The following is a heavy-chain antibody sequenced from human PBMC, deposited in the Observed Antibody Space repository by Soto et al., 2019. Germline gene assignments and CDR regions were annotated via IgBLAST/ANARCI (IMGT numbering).Heavy chain of an antibody. D-gene: IGHD2-21*01. Sequence: LHITCAVYGGSISSGGFSWTWIRQPPGQGLEWIGYIYHSGNTYYNPSLKRRVTISVDRSKNQFSLKLSSVTAADTAVYYCARGPFFSGYYQYYCGMDFWCQG. CDR2: IYHSGNT. V-gene: IGHV4-30-2*01. CDR1: GGSISSGGFS. CDR3: ARGPFFSGYYQYYCGMDF. J-gene: IGHJ6*02.